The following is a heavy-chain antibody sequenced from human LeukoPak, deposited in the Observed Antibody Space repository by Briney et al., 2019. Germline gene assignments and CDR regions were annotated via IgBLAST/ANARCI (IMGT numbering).Heavy chain of an antibody. CDR2: ISSSSSYI. CDR1: GFTFSSYS. Sequence: GGSLRLSCAASGFTFSSYSMNWVRQAPGKGLEWVSSISSSSSYIYYADSVKGRFTISRDNAKNSLYLQMNSLRAEDTAVYYCARQKTQARWLQFLHDYWGQGTLVTVSS. D-gene: IGHD5-24*01. V-gene: IGHV3-21*01. J-gene: IGHJ4*02. CDR3: ARQKTQARWLQFLHDY.